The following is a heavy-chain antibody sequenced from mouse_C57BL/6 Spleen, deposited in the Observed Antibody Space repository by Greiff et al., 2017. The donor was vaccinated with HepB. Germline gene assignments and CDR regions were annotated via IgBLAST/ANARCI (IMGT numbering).Heavy chain of an antibody. CDR1: GYTFTSYG. Sequence: QVQLQQSGAELARPGASVKLSCKASGYTFTSYGISWVKQRTGQGLEWIGEIYPRSGNTYYNEKFKGKATLTADKSSSTAYMELRSLTSEDSAVYFCARLGIYYDYDVGYWGQGTTLTVSS. CDR2: IYPRSGNT. D-gene: IGHD2-4*01. V-gene: IGHV1-81*01. J-gene: IGHJ2*01. CDR3: ARLGIYYDYDVGY.